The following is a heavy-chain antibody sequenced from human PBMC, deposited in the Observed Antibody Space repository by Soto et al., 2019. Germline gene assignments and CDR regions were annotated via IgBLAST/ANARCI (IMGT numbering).Heavy chain of an antibody. CDR3: ASFFFDSSDYTTNWLAP. Sequence: PSETLSLTCSVSGDSISNSRFYWAWIRQPPGEGLEWIGGIYHTGNAYYNPSLKSRVTISVDTSKNQFSLKLTSVTAADAALYFCASFFFDSSDYTTNWLAPWGQGTLVTVSS. V-gene: IGHV4-39*01. CDR1: GDSISNSRFY. J-gene: IGHJ5*02. CDR2: IYHTGNA. D-gene: IGHD3-22*01.